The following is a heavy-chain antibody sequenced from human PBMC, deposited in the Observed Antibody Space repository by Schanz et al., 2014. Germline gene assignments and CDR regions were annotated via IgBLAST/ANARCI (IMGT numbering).Heavy chain of an antibody. J-gene: IGHJ4*02. D-gene: IGHD1-1*01. CDR2: MSYNGNT. Sequence: QVQMVQSGAEVKKPGASVKVSCKASGYPFSNYGISWLRQAPGQGFEWMAWMSYNGNTKYAQSLQGRVTVTRDTSTSTSYMELRRLTSDDKAVYYCARDVHINDYWGQGTPVTVSA. V-gene: IGHV1-18*01. CDR1: GYPFSNYG. CDR3: ARDVHINDY.